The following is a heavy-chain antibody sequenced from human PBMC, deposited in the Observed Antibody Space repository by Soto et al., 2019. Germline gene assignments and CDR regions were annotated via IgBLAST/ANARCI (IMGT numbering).Heavy chain of an antibody. CDR3: ARVTASYDYVWGSYRRAGMDV. V-gene: IGHV1-69*06. D-gene: IGHD3-16*02. CDR1: GGTFSSYA. CDR2: IIPIFGTA. Sequence: ASVKVSCKASGGTFSSYAISWVRQAPGQGVEWMGGIIPIFGTANYAQKFQGRVTITADKSTSTAYMELSSLRSEDTAVYYCARVTASYDYVWGSYRRAGMDVWG. J-gene: IGHJ6*02.